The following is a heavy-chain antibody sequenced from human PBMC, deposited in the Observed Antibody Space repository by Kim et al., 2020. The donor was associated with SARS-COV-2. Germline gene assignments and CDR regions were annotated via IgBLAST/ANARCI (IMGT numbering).Heavy chain of an antibody. CDR1: GFTFSSYE. Sequence: GGSLRLSCAASGFTFSSYEMNWVRQAPGKGLEWVSYISSSGSTIYYADSVKGRFTISRDNAKNSLYLQMNSLRAEDTAVYYCARGPERLLWFGELSYYYYGMDVWGQGTTVTVSS. D-gene: IGHD3-10*01. CDR3: ARGPERLLWFGELSYYYYGMDV. J-gene: IGHJ6*02. V-gene: IGHV3-48*03. CDR2: ISSSGSTI.